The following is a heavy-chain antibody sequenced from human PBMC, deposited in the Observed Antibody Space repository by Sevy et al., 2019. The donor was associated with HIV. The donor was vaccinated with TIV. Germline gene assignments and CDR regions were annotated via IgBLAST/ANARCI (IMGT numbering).Heavy chain of an antibody. Sequence: GGSLRLSCAASGFTFSSFGMHWVRQAPGKGLEWVAIISHDGRKKIYVDSVKGRFTISKDNSKNTLYLQMDSLRADDTAVYYCAKQWGYCSNGVCYRAFDYWGQGTLVTVSS. CDR1: GFTFSSFG. CDR3: AKQWGYCSNGVCYRAFDY. CDR2: ISHDGRKK. V-gene: IGHV3-30*18. D-gene: IGHD2-8*01. J-gene: IGHJ4*02.